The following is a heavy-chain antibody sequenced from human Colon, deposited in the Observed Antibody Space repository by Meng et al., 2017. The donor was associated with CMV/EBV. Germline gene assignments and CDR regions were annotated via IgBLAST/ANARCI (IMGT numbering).Heavy chain of an antibody. CDR2: INSDGSNT. J-gene: IGHJ4*02. CDR1: GFTLSSYW. Sequence: GESLKISCAASGFTLSSYWMHWVRQTPGKGLVWVSRINSDGSNTNYADSVKGRFTISRDNSKNTLYLQMNSLRAEDTAVYYCAKDRSSTIDYWGQGTLVTVSS. V-gene: IGHV3-74*01. D-gene: IGHD5-24*01. CDR3: AKDRSSTIDY.